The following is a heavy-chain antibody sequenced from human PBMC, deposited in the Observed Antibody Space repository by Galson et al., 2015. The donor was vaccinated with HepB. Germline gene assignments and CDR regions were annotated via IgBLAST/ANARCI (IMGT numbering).Heavy chain of an antibody. J-gene: IGHJ4*02. V-gene: IGHV1-2*02. CDR2: INPNSGGT. CDR3: ARDQGYDNSGYYHG. Sequence: QSGAEVKKPGESLKISCKASGYTFTGYYMHWVRQAPGQGLEWMGWINPNSGGTNYAQKFQGRVTMTRDTSISTAYMELSRLRSDDTAVYYCARDQGYDNSGYYHGWGQGTLVTVSS. CDR1: GYTFTGYY. D-gene: IGHD3-22*01.